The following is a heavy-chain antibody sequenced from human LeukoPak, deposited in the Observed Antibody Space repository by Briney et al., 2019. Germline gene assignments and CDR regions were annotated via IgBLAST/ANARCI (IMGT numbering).Heavy chain of an antibody. Sequence: GRSLRLSCAASGFTFSSYGMHWVRQAPGKGLEWVAVIWYDGSNKYYADSVKGRFTISRDNSKNTLYLQMNSLRAEDTAVYYCAKVSNYYYYYGMDVWGQGTTVTASS. V-gene: IGHV3-33*06. CDR3: AKVSNYYYYYGMDV. CDR1: GFTFSSYG. J-gene: IGHJ6*02. CDR2: IWYDGSNK.